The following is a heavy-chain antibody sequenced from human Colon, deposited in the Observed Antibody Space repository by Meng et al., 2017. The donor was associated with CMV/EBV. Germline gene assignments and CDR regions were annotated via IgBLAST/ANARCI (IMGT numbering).Heavy chain of an antibody. CDR2: IIPILGIA. Sequence: SVKVSCKASGYTFTSYAISWVRQAPGQGLEWMGGIIPILGIANYAQKFQGRVTITADKSTSTAYMELSSLRSEDTAVYYCAPYPGSSSTTDYWGQGTLVTVSS. CDR1: GYTFTSYA. D-gene: IGHD6-6*01. J-gene: IGHJ4*02. V-gene: IGHV1-69*10. CDR3: APYPGSSSTTDY.